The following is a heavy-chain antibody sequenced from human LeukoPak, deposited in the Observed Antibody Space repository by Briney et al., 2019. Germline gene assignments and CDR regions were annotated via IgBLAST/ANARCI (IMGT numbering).Heavy chain of an antibody. CDR1: GFTFSSYA. J-gene: IGHJ4*02. CDR2: ISGSDGST. CDR3: AKFYSNYDLHHFDY. V-gene: IGHV3-23*01. Sequence: GGSLRLSCAASGFTFSSYAMSWVRQAPGKGLEWVSAISGSDGSTYYADSVKGRFTISRDNSKNTLYLQMNSLRAEDTAVYYCAKFYSNYDLHHFDYWGQGTLVTVSS. D-gene: IGHD4-11*01.